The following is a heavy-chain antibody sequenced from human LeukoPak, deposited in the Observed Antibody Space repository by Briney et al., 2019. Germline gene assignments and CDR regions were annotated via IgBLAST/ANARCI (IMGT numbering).Heavy chain of an antibody. CDR3: AKGHPGDAYYCYYGMDV. J-gene: IGHJ6*02. CDR1: GFTFGHNA. CDR2: LSGSGGTT. Sequence: GGSLRLSCVASGFTFGHNAMAWVRQAPGKRLEWVSALSGSGGTTYSADSVKGRFTISRDNSKNTLYLQMNSLRAEDTAVYYCAKGHPGDAYYCYYGMDVWGQGTTVTVSS. D-gene: IGHD1-26*01. V-gene: IGHV3-23*01.